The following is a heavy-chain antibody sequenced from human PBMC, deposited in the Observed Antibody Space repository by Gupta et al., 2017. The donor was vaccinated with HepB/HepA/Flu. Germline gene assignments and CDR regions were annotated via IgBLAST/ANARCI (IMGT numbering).Heavy chain of an antibody. CDR3: ARGYDFWSGWV. CDR1: GGSINSDS. Sequence: QVQLQESGPTLVRPSETLSLTCTVSGGSINSDSWSWIRQPPGKGLEWIGYIYCSGTTKYNPSLRSRASISIDTSLKHFSLTLSSVTAADTAVYYCARGYDFWSGWVWGRGTLGAVSS. V-gene: IGHV4-59*01. CDR2: IYCSGTT. D-gene: IGHD3-3*01. J-gene: IGHJ4*02.